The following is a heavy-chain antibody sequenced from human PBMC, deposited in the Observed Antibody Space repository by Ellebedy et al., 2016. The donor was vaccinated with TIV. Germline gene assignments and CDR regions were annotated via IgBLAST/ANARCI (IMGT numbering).Heavy chain of an antibody. Sequence: GGSLRLSCAASGFTFSSYSMNWVRQAPGKGLEWVSSISSSSSYIYYADSVKGRFTISRDNAKNSLYLQMNSLRAEDTAVYYCASLRDDYGDYVGYWGQGTLVTVSS. CDR3: ASLRDDYGDYVGY. J-gene: IGHJ4*02. D-gene: IGHD4-17*01. V-gene: IGHV3-21*01. CDR1: GFTFSSYS. CDR2: ISSSSSYI.